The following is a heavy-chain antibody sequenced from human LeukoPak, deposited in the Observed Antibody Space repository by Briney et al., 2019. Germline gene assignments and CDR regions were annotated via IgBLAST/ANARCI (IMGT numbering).Heavy chain of an antibody. Sequence: SETLSLTCTVSGGSISNYYWSWIRQPPGKGLEWIGYINYSGSTSYNPSLKSRVTLSIDTSKNQFSLKLSSVTAADTAVYYCARPNGGNWGQGTLVTVSS. CDR1: GGSISNYY. CDR2: INYSGST. D-gene: IGHD1-1*01. V-gene: IGHV4-59*08. CDR3: ARPNGGN. J-gene: IGHJ4*02.